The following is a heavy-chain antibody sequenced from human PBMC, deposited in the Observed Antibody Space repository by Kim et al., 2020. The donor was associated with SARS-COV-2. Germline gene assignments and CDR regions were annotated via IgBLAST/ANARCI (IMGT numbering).Heavy chain of an antibody. V-gene: IGHV3-30*02. CDR3: AKLVGSIPPHYYYGMDV. Sequence: VKGRFTISRDNSKNTLYLQMNSLRAEDTAVYYCAKLVGSIPPHYYYGMDVWGQGTTVTVSS. J-gene: IGHJ6*02. D-gene: IGHD1-26*01.